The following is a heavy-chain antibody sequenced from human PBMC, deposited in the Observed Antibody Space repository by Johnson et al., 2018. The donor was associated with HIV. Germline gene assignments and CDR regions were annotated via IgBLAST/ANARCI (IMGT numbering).Heavy chain of an antibody. Sequence: VKLVESGGGLVKPGGSLRLSCAASGFTFDDYAMHWVRQAPGKGLEWVSGISWNSGSTGYADSVKGRFTISRDNAKNSLYLQMNSLRAEDTALYYCARGVGATLPDAFDIWGQGTMVTVSS. J-gene: IGHJ3*02. D-gene: IGHD1-26*01. V-gene: IGHV3-9*01. CDR1: GFTFDDYA. CDR2: ISWNSGST. CDR3: ARGVGATLPDAFDI.